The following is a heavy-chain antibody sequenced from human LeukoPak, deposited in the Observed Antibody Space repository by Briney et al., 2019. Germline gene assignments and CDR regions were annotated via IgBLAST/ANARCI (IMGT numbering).Heavy chain of an antibody. CDR1: GGSISISSYY. J-gene: IGHJ4*02. V-gene: IGHV4-39*01. CDR3: VIGYNYEQF. CDR2: IYYSGST. Sequence: PSETLSLICTLSGGSISISSYYWGSIRQPPGKGLEWIGSIYYSGSTYYNPSPKSRVTISIDTSKNQFSLKLSSVTAADTAVYYCVIGYNYEQFWGQGTLVTVSS. D-gene: IGHD5-24*01.